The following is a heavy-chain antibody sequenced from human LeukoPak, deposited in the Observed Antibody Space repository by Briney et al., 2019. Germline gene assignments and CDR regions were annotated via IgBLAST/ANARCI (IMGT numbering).Heavy chain of an antibody. D-gene: IGHD6-13*01. Sequence: GGSLRLSCAASGFTFDDYAMHWVRHAPGKGLEWVLGISWNSGSIGYADSVKGRFTISRDNAKNSLYLQMNSLRAEDTALYYCAKDRGSSWPYYGMDVWGQGTTVTVSS. J-gene: IGHJ6*02. CDR2: ISWNSGSI. V-gene: IGHV3-9*01. CDR1: GFTFDDYA. CDR3: AKDRGSSWPYYGMDV.